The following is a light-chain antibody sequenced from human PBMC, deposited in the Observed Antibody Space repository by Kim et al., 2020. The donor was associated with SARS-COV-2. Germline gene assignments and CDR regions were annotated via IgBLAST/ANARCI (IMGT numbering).Light chain of an antibody. V-gene: IGLV2-14*01. CDR1: SGDVGAHAY. CDR3: SSYTTTSTYV. Sequence: QPVLTQPASVSGSPGQSITISCTGTSGDVGAHAYVSWYQQHPDKAPKLMVYDVSKRPSGISDRFSGSKSGNTASLTISGLQTEDEADYYCSSYTTTSTYVFGTGTKVTVL. CDR2: DVS. J-gene: IGLJ1*01.